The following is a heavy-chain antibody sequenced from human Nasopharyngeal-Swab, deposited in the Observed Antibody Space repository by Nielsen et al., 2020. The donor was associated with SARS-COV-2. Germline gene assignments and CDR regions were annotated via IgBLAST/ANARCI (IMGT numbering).Heavy chain of an antibody. CDR2: IYTSGST. D-gene: IGHD5-18*01. J-gene: IGHJ3*02. V-gene: IGHV4-4*07. Sequence: SETLSLTCTVSGGSISSYYWSWIRQPAGKGLEWIGRIYTSGSTNYNPSLKSRVTISVDTSKNQFSLRLSSVTAADTAIYYCARVDTYGPELKGAFDIWGQGTVVTVSS. CDR1: GGSISSYY. CDR3: ARVDTYGPELKGAFDI.